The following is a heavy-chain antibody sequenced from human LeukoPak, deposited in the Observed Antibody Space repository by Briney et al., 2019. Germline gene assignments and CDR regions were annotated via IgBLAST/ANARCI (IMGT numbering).Heavy chain of an antibody. V-gene: IGHV1-69*06. CDR3: ASSRFGRADSWYDAFDI. Sequence: SVKVSCKASGGTFSSYAISWVRQAPGQGLEWMGGIIPIFGTANYAQKFQGRVTITADKSTSTAYMELSSLRSEDTAVYYCASSRFGRADSWYDAFDIWGQGTMVTVSS. J-gene: IGHJ3*02. CDR2: IIPIFGTA. CDR1: GGTFSSYA. D-gene: IGHD6-13*01.